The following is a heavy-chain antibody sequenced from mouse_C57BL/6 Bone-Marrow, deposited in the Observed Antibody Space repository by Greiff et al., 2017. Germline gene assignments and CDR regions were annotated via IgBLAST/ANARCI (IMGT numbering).Heavy chain of an antibody. V-gene: IGHV1-64*01. CDR2: IHPNSGST. Sequence: QVQLQQPGAELVKPGASVKLSCKASGYTFNSYWMHWVKQRPGQGLEWIGMIHPNSGSTNYNEKFKSKATLTVYKYSSTAYMQLRSLTSEDSAVYYCAREDGYYIYYYAMDYWVQGTSVTVSS. CDR3: AREDGYYIYYYAMDY. D-gene: IGHD2-3*01. J-gene: IGHJ4*01. CDR1: GYTFNSYW.